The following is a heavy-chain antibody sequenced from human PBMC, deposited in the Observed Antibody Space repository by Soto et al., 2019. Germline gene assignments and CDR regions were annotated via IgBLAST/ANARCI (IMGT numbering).Heavy chain of an antibody. J-gene: IGHJ4*02. CDR3: VKDPLIAVAAEGYYFDY. CDR2: ISSNGGST. Sequence: GGSLRLSCSASGFTFSSYAMHWVRQAPGKGLEYVSAISSNGGSTYYADSVKGRFTISRDNSKNTLYLQMSSLRAEDTVVYYCVKDPLIAVAAEGYYFDYWGQGTLVTVSS. CDR1: GFTFSSYA. V-gene: IGHV3-64D*06. D-gene: IGHD6-19*01.